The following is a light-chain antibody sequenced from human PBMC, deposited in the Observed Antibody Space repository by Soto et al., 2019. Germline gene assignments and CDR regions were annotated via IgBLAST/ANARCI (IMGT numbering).Light chain of an antibody. Sequence: QSVLTQPASVSGSPGQSITISCTGTSSDVGGYNYVSWYQHHPGKAPKLMIYDVSNRPSGVSNCFSGSKSGNTASLTISGLQAEDEADYYCSSHTSRSTLVFGTGTKVTVL. V-gene: IGLV2-14*03. CDR3: SSHTSRSTLV. CDR2: DVS. J-gene: IGLJ1*01. CDR1: SSDVGGYNY.